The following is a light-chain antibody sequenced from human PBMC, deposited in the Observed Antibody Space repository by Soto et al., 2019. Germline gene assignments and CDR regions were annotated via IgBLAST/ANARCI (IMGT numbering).Light chain of an antibody. V-gene: IGLV1-47*02. CDR2: TNN. CDR3: ATWDDSLSGYV. J-gene: IGLJ1*01. CDR1: RSTIGSNY. Sequence: QSGLAQPPSASGTPGQRGSISCSGSRSTIGSNYVFWYQQLPGAAPKLLIHTNNQRPSGVPDRFSGSKSGTSASLAISGLRSEDEADYFCATWDDSLSGYVFGTATKLTVL.